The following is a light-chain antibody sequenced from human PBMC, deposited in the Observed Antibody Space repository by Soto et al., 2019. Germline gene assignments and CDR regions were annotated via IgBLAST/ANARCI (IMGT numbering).Light chain of an antibody. CDR3: QQYGNSPQT. CDR2: AAS. Sequence: EVVLTQSPGTLSFSPGERATLSCGASQSVRSSYVAWYQQKPGQAPRLLIYAASSRATGIPDRFSGSGSGTDFTLTISRLEPEDFVVYYCQQYGNSPQTFGQGTKVDIK. CDR1: QSVRSSY. J-gene: IGKJ1*01. V-gene: IGKV3-20*01.